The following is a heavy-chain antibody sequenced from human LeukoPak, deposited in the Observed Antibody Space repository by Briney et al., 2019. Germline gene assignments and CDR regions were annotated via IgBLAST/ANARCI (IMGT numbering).Heavy chain of an antibody. CDR2: IYYSGST. D-gene: IGHD1-26*01. V-gene: IGHV4-39*01. CDR3: ARHSPVGIYYFDY. Sequence: SETLSLTCTVSGGSISSSSYYWGWIRQPPGKGLEWIGSIYYSGSTYYNPSLKSRVTISVDTSKNQFSLKLSSVTAADTAVYYCARHSPVGIYYFDYWGQGTLVTVSS. J-gene: IGHJ4*02. CDR1: GGSISSSSYY.